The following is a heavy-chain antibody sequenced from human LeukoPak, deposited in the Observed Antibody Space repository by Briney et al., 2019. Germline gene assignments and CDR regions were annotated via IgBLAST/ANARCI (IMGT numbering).Heavy chain of an antibody. CDR2: IKSKTDGWTT. V-gene: IGHV3-15*01. Sequence: GGSLRLSCAASGFTFSNAWMSWVRQAPGKGLEWVGRIKSKTDGWTTDYAAPVKGRFTISRDDSKNTLYLQMNSLKTEDTAVYYCTAGIAVAETDYWGQGTLVTVSS. D-gene: IGHD6-19*01. J-gene: IGHJ4*02. CDR3: TAGIAVAETDY. CDR1: GFTFSNAW.